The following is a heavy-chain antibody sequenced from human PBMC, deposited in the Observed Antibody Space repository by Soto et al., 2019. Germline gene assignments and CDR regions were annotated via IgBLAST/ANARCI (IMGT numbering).Heavy chain of an antibody. J-gene: IGHJ6*02. D-gene: IGHD3-3*01. V-gene: IGHV3-48*03. Sequence: GGSLRLCCAAFGFSFGRYEMYLFHQATETWLEWVSYISSSGSTIYYADSVKGRFTISRDNAKNSLYLQMNSLRAEDTAVYYCARDHAPRRGAGVAYLYYGMDVCGQGTTVTVSS. CDR1: GFSFGRYE. CDR2: ISSSGSTI. CDR3: ARDHAPRRGAGVAYLYYGMDV.